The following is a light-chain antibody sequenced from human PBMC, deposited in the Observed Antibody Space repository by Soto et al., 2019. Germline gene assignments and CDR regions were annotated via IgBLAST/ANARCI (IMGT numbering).Light chain of an antibody. J-gene: IGKJ5*01. CDR3: QQYTNWPPNT. V-gene: IGKV3-15*01. CDR1: QRVYSN. CDR2: GAS. Sequence: EIVLTQFPGTLSLSPGESATLSCRASQRVYSNLAWYQQRPGQAPRLLIYGASTRATGVPARFSGRGSGTEFTLTISSLQSEDFAVYYCQQYTNWPPNTFGQGTRLEI.